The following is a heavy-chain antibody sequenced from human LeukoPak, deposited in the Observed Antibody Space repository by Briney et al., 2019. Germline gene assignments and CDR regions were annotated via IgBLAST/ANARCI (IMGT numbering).Heavy chain of an antibody. Sequence: ASVKVSCKASGYTFTSYGISWVRQAPGQGLEWMGWISACNGNTNYAQKLQGRVTMTTDTSTSTAYMELRSLRSDDTAVYYCARDQFIYCSSTSCYENWFDPWGQGTLVTVSS. CDR1: GYTFTSYG. CDR2: ISACNGNT. J-gene: IGHJ5*02. D-gene: IGHD2-2*01. CDR3: ARDQFIYCSSTSCYENWFDP. V-gene: IGHV1-18*04.